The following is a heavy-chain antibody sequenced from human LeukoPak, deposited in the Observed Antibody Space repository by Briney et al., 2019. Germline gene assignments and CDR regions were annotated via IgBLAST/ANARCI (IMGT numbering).Heavy chain of an antibody. V-gene: IGHV4-34*01. D-gene: IGHD6-13*01. CDR2: INHSGST. CDR3: ASGLGSIAAARPPTFDAFDI. Sequence: KTSETLSLTRAVYGGSFSGYYWSWIRQPPGKGLEWIGEINHSGSTNYNPSLKSRVTISVDTSKNQFSLKLSSVTAADTAVYYCASGLGSIAAARPPTFDAFDIWGQGTMVTVSS. CDR1: GGSFSGYY. J-gene: IGHJ3*02.